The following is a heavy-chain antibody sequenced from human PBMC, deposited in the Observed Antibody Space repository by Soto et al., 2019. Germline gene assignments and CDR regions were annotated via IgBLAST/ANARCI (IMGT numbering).Heavy chain of an antibody. J-gene: IGHJ3*02. Sequence: QVQLQQWGAGLLKPSETLSLTCAVYGGSFSGYYWSWIRQPPGKGLEWIGEMKHSGSTNYNPSLKSRVTRSVDPYKTQPYQKIRSVNAADTAVYSGARGPRGQAFDIWGQGTMVTVSS. CDR1: GGSFSGYY. CDR2: MKHSGST. V-gene: IGHV4-34*01. CDR3: ARGPRGQAFDI.